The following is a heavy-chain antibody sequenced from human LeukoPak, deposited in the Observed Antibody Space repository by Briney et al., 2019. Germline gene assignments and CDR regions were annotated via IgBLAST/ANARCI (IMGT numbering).Heavy chain of an antibody. J-gene: IGHJ5*02. CDR1: GGSISSSSYY. CDR2: IYYSGST. CDR3: ARGSAALGEFDP. V-gene: IGHV4-39*07. Sequence: PSETLSLTCTVSGGSISSSSYYWGWIRQPPGTGLEWIGSIYYSGSTYYNPSLKSRVTISVDTSKNQFSLKLSSVTAADTAVYCCARGSAALGEFDPWGQGTLVTVSS. D-gene: IGHD6-13*01.